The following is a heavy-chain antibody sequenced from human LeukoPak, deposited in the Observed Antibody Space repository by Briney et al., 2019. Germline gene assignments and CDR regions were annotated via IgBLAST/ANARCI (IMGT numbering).Heavy chain of an antibody. CDR1: GGSFSGYY. V-gene: IGHV4-34*01. D-gene: IGHD3-10*01. CDR3: ARAESSEEKISGITMVRGGHDY. Sequence: SETLSLTCAVYGGSFSGYYRSWIRQPPGKGLEWIGEINHSGSTNYNPSLKSRVTISVDTSKNQFSLKLSSVTAADTAVYYCARAESSEEKISGITMVRGGHDYWGQGTLVTVSS. CDR2: INHSGST. J-gene: IGHJ4*02.